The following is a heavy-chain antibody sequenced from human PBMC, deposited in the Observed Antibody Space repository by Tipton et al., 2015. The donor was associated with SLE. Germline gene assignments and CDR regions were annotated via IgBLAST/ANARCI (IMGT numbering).Heavy chain of an antibody. D-gene: IGHD3-10*01. J-gene: IGHJ3*02. CDR2: IYHTGTT. V-gene: IGHV4-4*02. Sequence: TLSLTCTVSGGSFSSSNWWNWVRQPPGKGLEWIGEIYHTGTTDFNSYLKTRITMSVDKSRNLFSLTLNSVTAADTAVYYCARDRGRGAFDIWGQGTMVTVSS. CDR1: GGSFSSSNW. CDR3: ARDRGRGAFDI.